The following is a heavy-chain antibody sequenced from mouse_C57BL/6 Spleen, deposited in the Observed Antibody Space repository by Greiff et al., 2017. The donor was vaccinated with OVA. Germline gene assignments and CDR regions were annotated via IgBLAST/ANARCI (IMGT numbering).Heavy chain of an antibody. D-gene: IGHD1-1*01. V-gene: IGHV5-17*01. CDR2: ISSGSSTI. CDR3: ARDYYGSSYVGYYAMDY. J-gene: IGHJ4*01. CDR1: GFTFSDYG. Sequence: EVMLVESGGGLVKPGGSLKLSCAASGFTFSDYGMHWVRQAPEKGLEWVAYISSGSSTIYYADTVKGRFTISRDNAKNTLFLQMTSLRSEDTAMYYCARDYYGSSYVGYYAMDYWGQGTSVTVSS.